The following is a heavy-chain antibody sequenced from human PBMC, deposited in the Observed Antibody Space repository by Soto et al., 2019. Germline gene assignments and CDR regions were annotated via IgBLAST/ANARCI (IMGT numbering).Heavy chain of an antibody. J-gene: IGHJ3*02. Sequence: QMQLVQSEAEVKKPGSSVKVSCTSFGGTINDYAINWVRQAPGQGLGWMGGIIPRFDAADYAQKFQGRVTITADASTNSAYMELSRLRSEDTAVYYCGRAWGRTGDGPNKGGVDIWGQGTMVTVSS. CDR3: GRAWGRTGDGPNKGGVDI. V-gene: IGHV1-69*01. CDR2: IIPRFDAA. D-gene: IGHD2-8*02. CDR1: GGTINDYA.